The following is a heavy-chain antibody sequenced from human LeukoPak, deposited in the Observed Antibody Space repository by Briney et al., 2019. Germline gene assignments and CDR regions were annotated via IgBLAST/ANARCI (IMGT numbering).Heavy chain of an antibody. Sequence: GGSLRLSCAASGFTFDDYAMHWVRQAPGKGLEWVSGISWNSGSIGYADSVKGRFTISRDNAKNSLYLQMNSLRAEDTALYYCAKDSTGSYYYYMDVWGKGITVTVSS. CDR3: AKDSTGSYYYYMDV. V-gene: IGHV3-9*01. CDR2: ISWNSGSI. J-gene: IGHJ6*03. CDR1: GFTFDDYA. D-gene: IGHD1-14*01.